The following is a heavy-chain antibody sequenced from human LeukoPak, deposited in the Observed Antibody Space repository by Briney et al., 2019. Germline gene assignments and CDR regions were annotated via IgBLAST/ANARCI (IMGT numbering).Heavy chain of an antibody. D-gene: IGHD1-26*01. J-gene: IGHJ4*02. Sequence: GGSLRLSCAASRFTFSNYGVNWVRQAPGKGLEWVSTISGGGGSTYYADSVKGRFTISRDHSKNTLYLQVNSLRAEDTAVYYCAKGGKWDVTPFDYWGQGTLVTVSS. CDR2: ISGGGGST. CDR1: RFTFSNYG. CDR3: AKGGKWDVTPFDY. V-gene: IGHV3-23*01.